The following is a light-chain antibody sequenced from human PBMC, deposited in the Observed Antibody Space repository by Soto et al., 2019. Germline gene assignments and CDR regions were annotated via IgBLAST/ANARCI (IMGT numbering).Light chain of an antibody. CDR2: DDS. CDR3: HVWDSSSGHYI. J-gene: IGLJ1*01. Sequence: SDELTQPPSVSVAPGQTAMLSCGGNNIGRKSVHWYQQKPGRAPVVVVYDDSXRPXGIPERFSGANSGDTATLTISRVEAGDEADYYCHVWDSSSGHYIFGTGTKVTVL. CDR1: NIGRKS. V-gene: IGLV3-21*02.